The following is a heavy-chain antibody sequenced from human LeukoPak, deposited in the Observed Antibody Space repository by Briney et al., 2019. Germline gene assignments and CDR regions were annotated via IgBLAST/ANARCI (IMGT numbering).Heavy chain of an antibody. D-gene: IGHD5-24*01. CDR1: GGTFSGYA. CDR2: IIPIFGTA. CDR3: AGEPDGYNYPNWFDP. Sequence: SVKVSCKASGGTFSGYAISWVRQAPGQGLEWMGGIIPIFGTANYAQKFQGRVTITTDESTSTAYMELSSLRSEDTAVYYCAGEPDGYNYPNWFDPWGQGTLVTVSS. J-gene: IGHJ5*02. V-gene: IGHV1-69*05.